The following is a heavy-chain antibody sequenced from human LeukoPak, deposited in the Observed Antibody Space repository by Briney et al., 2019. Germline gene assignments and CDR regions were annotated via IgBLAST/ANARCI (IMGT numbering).Heavy chain of an antibody. D-gene: IGHD3-10*01. J-gene: IGHJ6*03. CDR1: GFTFSSYG. CDR3: AKPQYYYGSGRSYYYYMDV. V-gene: IGHV3-30*02. Sequence: PGGSLRLSCAASGFTFSSYGMRWVRQAPGKGLEWVAFIRYDGSNKYYADSVKGRFTISRDNSKNTLYLQMNSLRAEDTAVYYCAKPQYYYGSGRSYYYYMDVWGKGTTVTISS. CDR2: IRYDGSNK.